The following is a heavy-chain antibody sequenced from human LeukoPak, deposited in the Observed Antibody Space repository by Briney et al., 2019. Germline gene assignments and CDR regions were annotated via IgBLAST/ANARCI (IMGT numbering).Heavy chain of an antibody. CDR3: AKDDYGDYAYFFYSMDL. CDR1: GLTFSSYD. Sequence: TGGSLRLSCAASGLTFSSYDMSWVRQAPGKGLEWVSASGGDGGSTYADSVKGRFTISRDNSKNTLYLQMNSLRVEDTAVYYCAKDDYGDYAYFFYSMDLWGQGTTVTVSS. D-gene: IGHD4-17*01. CDR2: SGGDGGST. J-gene: IGHJ6*02. V-gene: IGHV3-23*01.